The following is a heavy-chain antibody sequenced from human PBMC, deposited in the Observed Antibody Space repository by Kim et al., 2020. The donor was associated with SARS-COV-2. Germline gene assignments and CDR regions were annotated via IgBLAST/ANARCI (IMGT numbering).Heavy chain of an antibody. Sequence: NNYNPSLRSRVTISVDTTKNQIALKLSSVAAADTAVYYCARNGDNYWFDPWGQRTLVTVSS. CDR3: ARNGDNYWFDP. J-gene: IGHJ5*02. CDR2: N. D-gene: IGHD1-1*01. V-gene: IGHV4-59*01.